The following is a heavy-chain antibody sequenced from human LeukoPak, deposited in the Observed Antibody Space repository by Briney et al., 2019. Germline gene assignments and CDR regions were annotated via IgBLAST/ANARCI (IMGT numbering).Heavy chain of an antibody. CDR3: EKEKGSPFYFDS. V-gene: IGHV3-30*18. Sequence: GSLRLSCAASGFSLSSYGMHWVRQAPGKGLEWVAVISYDGSNKDYADTVKGRFSISRDNSKNTMYLQMNRLRAEDTSVYYCEKEKGSPFYFDSWGQGTLVTVSS. CDR2: ISYDGSNK. J-gene: IGHJ4*02. CDR1: GFSLSSYG.